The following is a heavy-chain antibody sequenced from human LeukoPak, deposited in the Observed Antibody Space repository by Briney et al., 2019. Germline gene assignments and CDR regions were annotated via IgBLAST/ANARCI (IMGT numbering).Heavy chain of an antibody. CDR2: IYYSGST. CDR1: GGSISSYY. Sequence: PSETLSLTCTVSGGSISSYYWSWIRHPPGKGLEWIGYIYYSGSTNYNPSLKSRVTISVDTSKNQFSLKLSFVTAADTAVYYCARGSYGSGSYLSWGQGTLVTVSS. J-gene: IGHJ5*02. V-gene: IGHV4-59*01. D-gene: IGHD3-10*01. CDR3: ARGSYGSGSYLS.